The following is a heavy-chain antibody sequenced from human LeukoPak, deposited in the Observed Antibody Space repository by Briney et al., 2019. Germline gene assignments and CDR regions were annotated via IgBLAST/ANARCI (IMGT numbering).Heavy chain of an antibody. CDR3: ARHRAPRGVGATNDYYYYYYGMDV. CDR1: GGSFSGYS. Sequence: SETLSLTCAVHGGSFSGYSWHWIRQSPGKGLEWIGEINRSGTTNYDESLKSRVTMSVDTSKIQFSLRLSSVTAADTAVYYCARHRAPRGVGATNDYYYYYYGMDVWGQGTTVTVSS. CDR2: INRSGTT. V-gene: IGHV4-34*01. D-gene: IGHD1-26*01. J-gene: IGHJ6*02.